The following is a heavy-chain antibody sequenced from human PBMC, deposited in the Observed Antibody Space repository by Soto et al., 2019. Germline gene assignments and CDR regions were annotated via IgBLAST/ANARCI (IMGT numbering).Heavy chain of an antibody. V-gene: IGHV4-4*07. CDR3: AREGGGWQLVRGFDAFDI. CDR2: VYSSGTT. Sequence: PSETLSLTCSVSGGSINSYWWSWIRQPAGKGLEWIGRVYSSGTTDYNPSLNSRATMSVETSKNQFSLKLSSVTAADTAVYYCAREGGGWQLVRGFDAFDIWGQGTMVTVSS. CDR1: GGSINSYW. J-gene: IGHJ3*02. D-gene: IGHD6-13*01.